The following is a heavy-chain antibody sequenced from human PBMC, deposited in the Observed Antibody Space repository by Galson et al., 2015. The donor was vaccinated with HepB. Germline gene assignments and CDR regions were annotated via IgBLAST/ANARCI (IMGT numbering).Heavy chain of an antibody. V-gene: IGHV1-18*04. J-gene: IGHJ4*02. CDR1: GYTFTSYG. Sequence: SVKVSCKASGYTFTSYGISWVRQAPGQGLEWMGWISDYNGNTNYAQKLQGRVTMTTDTSTNTAYMELRSLRSDDTAVYYCARDSGIAAAGTYFDYWGQGTLVTVSS. CDR2: ISDYNGNT. CDR3: ARDSGIAAAGTYFDY. D-gene: IGHD6-13*01.